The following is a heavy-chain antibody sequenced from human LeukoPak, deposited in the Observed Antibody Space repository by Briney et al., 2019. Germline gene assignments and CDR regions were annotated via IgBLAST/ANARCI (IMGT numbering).Heavy chain of an antibody. CDR2: INPSGGST. CDR3: ARDLGITTFLESALDY. J-gene: IGHJ4*02. CDR1: GYRFTGYW. V-gene: IGHV1-46*01. D-gene: IGHD3-3*01. Sequence: GESLKISCEGSGYRFTGYWIGWVRQVPGRGLEWMGIINPSGGSTSYAQKFQGRVTMTRDTSTSTVYMELSSLRSEDTAVYYCARDLGITTFLESALDYWGQGTLVTVSS.